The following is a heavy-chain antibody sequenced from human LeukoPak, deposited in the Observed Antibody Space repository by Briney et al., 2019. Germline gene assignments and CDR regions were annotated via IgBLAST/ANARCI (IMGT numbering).Heavy chain of an antibody. CDR2: VGDNGGGT. V-gene: IGHV3-23*01. D-gene: IGHD7-27*01. CDR1: GFPFKTYP. J-gene: IGHJ4*02. Sequence: PGGSLRISCAASGFPFKTYPMTWVGQAPGKGLEWISAVGDNGGGTFYADSVKGRFTTSKDVSSDTLYLQMDSLTADDTAVYYCMKGGWGSPFDYWGQGTMVTVSS. CDR3: MKGGWGSPFDY.